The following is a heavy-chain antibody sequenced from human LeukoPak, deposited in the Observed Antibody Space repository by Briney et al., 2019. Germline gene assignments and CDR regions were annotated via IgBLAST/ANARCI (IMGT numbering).Heavy chain of an antibody. Sequence: ASVKVSCKASGYTFTSYGISSVRPAPGQGLEWMGWISPYNGNTNYAQKLQGRVTMTTDTATSTAYMELRSLRSDDTAVYYWARDGSEEAMDFDYWGQGTLVTVSS. D-gene: IGHD2-15*01. V-gene: IGHV1-18*01. J-gene: IGHJ4*02. CDR3: ARDGSEEAMDFDY. CDR1: GYTFTSYG. CDR2: ISPYNGNT.